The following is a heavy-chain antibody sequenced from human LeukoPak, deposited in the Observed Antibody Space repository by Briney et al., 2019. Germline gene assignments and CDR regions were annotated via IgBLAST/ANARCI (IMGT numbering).Heavy chain of an antibody. D-gene: IGHD1-26*01. CDR1: GFTFSSYS. J-gene: IGHJ5*02. CDR3: AREVGATRTNWFDP. Sequence: GGSLRLSCAASGFTFSSYSMNWVRQAPGKGLEWVSSISSSSSYIYYADSVKGRFTISRDNVKNSLYLQMNSLRAEDTAVYYCAREVGATRTNWFDPWGQGTLVTVSS. V-gene: IGHV3-21*01. CDR2: ISSSSSYI.